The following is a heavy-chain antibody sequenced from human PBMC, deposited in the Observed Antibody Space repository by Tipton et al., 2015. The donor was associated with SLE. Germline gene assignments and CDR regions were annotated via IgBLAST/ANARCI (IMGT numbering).Heavy chain of an antibody. CDR2: FYSRGTR. D-gene: IGHD1-26*01. CDR3: ARHMGSIRVAFDI. Sequence: TLSLTCTVSGGSITSHAWSWFRQPAGKGLEWMGRFYSRGTRNYNPSLKSRVTMSVDTSKNQLSLRLTSMTAADTAVYYCARHMGSIRVAFDIWGQGTTVTVSS. CDR1: GGSITSHA. V-gene: IGHV4-4*07. J-gene: IGHJ3*02.